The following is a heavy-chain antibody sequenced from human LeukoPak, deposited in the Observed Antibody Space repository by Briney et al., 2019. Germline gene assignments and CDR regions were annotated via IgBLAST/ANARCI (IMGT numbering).Heavy chain of an antibody. CDR3: ARFGPYSSSWYNWFDP. CDR2: INHSGST. CDR1: SASGSFSGYY. D-gene: IGHD6-13*01. Sequence: PSETLSLTCAVYSASGSFSGYYWSWIRQPPGKGLEWIGEINHSGSTNYNPSLKSRVTISVDTSKNQFSLKLSSVTAADTAVYYCARFGPYSSSWYNWFDPWGQGTLVTVSS. V-gene: IGHV4-34*01. J-gene: IGHJ5*02.